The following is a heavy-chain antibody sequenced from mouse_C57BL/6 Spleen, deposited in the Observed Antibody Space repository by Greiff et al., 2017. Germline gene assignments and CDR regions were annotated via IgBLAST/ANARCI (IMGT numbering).Heavy chain of an antibody. J-gene: IGHJ3*01. CDR1: GYTFTGYW. Sequence: QVQLQQSGAELMKPGASVKLSCKATGYTFTGYWIEWVKQRPGHGLEWIGEILPGSGSTNYNEKFKGKATFTADTSSNTTYMQLSSLTTEDSAIYICARRDADGYDGGWFAYWGQGTLVTVSA. D-gene: IGHD2-2*01. V-gene: IGHV1-9*01. CDR3: ARRDADGYDGGWFAY. CDR2: ILPGSGST.